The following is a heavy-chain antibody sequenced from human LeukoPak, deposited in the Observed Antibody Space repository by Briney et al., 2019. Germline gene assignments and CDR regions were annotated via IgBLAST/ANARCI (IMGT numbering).Heavy chain of an antibody. D-gene: IGHD5-18*01. CDR1: GGSISRDS. V-gene: IGHV4-59*08. Sequence: PSETLSVTCTMSGGSISRDSWSWIRQPPGRGLELLGYTDERGTLIYNPSLNSRASFSVDTSKNKFSLTLRSVTVDDTAVYFCARNIQLWSYWHFDLWGRGTLVTVTS. CDR2: TDERGTL. CDR3: ARNIQLWSYWHFDL. J-gene: IGHJ2*01.